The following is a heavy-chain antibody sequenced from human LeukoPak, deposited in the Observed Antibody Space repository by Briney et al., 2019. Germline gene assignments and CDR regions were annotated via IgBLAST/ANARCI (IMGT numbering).Heavy chain of an antibody. V-gene: IGHV1-69*13. Sequence: GASVKVSCKASGGTFSSYAISWVRQAPGQGLEWMGGIIPIFGTANYAQKFQGRVTITADESTSTAYMELGSLRSEDTAVYYCARVAHYDYVWGSSYDYWGQGTLVTVSS. CDR2: IIPIFGTA. D-gene: IGHD3-16*01. CDR3: ARVAHYDYVWGSSYDY. J-gene: IGHJ4*02. CDR1: GGTFSSYA.